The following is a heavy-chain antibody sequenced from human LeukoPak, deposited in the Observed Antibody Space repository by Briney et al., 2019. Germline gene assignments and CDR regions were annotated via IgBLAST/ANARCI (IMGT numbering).Heavy chain of an antibody. CDR1: GFTFSRYS. J-gene: IGHJ4*02. D-gene: IGHD3-22*01. CDR2: INSDGSST. CDR3: ARDYYYDSRQFDY. V-gene: IGHV3-74*01. Sequence: GGSLRLSCAASGFTFSRYSMNWVRQAPGKGLVWVSRINSDGSSTSYADSVKGRFTISRDNAKNTLYLQMNSLRAEDTAVYYCARDYYYDSRQFDYWGQGTLVTVSS.